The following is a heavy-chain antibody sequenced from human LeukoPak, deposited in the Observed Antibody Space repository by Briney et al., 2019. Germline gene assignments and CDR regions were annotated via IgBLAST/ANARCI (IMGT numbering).Heavy chain of an antibody. CDR2: IYDGGNT. CDR1: GFTFSSYA. Sequence: GGSLRLSCVVSGFTFSSYAMSWVRQALGKGLDWVSIIYDGGNTYYADSVKGRFTISRDNSKNTLYLQMNSLRAEATAVYYCAKGQLEHNYWGQGTLVTVSS. V-gene: IGHV3-23*03. J-gene: IGHJ4*02. CDR3: AKGQLEHNY. D-gene: IGHD1-1*01.